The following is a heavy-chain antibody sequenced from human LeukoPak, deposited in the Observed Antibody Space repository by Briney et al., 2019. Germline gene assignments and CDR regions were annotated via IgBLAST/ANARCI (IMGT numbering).Heavy chain of an antibody. V-gene: IGHV3-21*01. J-gene: IGHJ5*02. CDR1: GFTFSSYA. Sequence: GGSLRLSCAVSGFTFSSYAMNWVRQAPGKGLEWVSSISSSSSYIYYADSVKGRFTISRDNAKNSLYLQMNSLRAEDTAVYYCARDQDYYGSGRFAFDPWGQGTLVTVSS. CDR3: ARDQDYYGSGRFAFDP. CDR2: ISSSSSYI. D-gene: IGHD3-10*01.